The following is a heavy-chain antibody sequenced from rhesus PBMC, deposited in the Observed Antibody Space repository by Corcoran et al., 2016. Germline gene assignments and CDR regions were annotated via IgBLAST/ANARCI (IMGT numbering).Heavy chain of an antibody. CDR2: IYGSGNIP. D-gene: IGHD4-29*01. Sequence: QLQLQESGPGLVKPSETLSVTCAVSGGSISSSYWSWIRPAPGKGFEWIGYIYGSGNIPNYNPTPNSRVTLADDTSKTQLSLKVSSVTAADTYVYYCARDRSYGRIDYWGQGVLVTVSS. CDR1: GGSISSSY. V-gene: IGHV4-169*02. CDR3: ARDRSYGRIDY. J-gene: IGHJ4*01.